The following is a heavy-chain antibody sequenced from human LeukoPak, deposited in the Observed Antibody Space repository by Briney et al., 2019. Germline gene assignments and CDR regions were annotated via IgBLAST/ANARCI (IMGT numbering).Heavy chain of an antibody. Sequence: PSGTLSLTCAVSGGSISSSNWWSWVRQPPGKGLEWIGEIYHSGSTNYNPSLKSRVTISVDKSKNQFSLKPSSVTAADTAVYYCASRYYYDSSGLDYWGQGTLVTVSS. V-gene: IGHV4-4*02. CDR2: IYHSGST. J-gene: IGHJ4*02. CDR1: GGSISSSNW. CDR3: ASRYYYDSSGLDY. D-gene: IGHD3-22*01.